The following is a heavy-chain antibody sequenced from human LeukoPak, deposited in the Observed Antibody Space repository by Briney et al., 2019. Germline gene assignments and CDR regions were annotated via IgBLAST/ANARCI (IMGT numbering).Heavy chain of an antibody. V-gene: IGHV3-30-3*01. D-gene: IGHD6-13*01. CDR1: GFTFSSYA. CDR3: ATELRIATAGFDYFEH. J-gene: IGHJ4*02. Sequence: GRSLRLSCAASGFTFSSYAMNWVRQAPGKGLEWVAVISYDESNKYYADSVKGRFTISRDNSKNTLFVQMNSLRAKDTAMYYCATELRIATAGFDYFEHWGQGTLVTVSS. CDR2: ISYDESNK.